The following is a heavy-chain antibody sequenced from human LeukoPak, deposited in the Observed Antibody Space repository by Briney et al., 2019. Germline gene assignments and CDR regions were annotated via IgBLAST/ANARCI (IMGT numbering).Heavy chain of an antibody. D-gene: IGHD3-10*01. CDR3: ARERFGDFDY. V-gene: IGHV3-74*01. CDR2: IKTDGSST. J-gene: IGHJ4*02. Sequence: GGSLRLSCAASGFNFFSHWMHWVRQVPGKGLEWVSRIKTDGSSTDYADSVKGRFTISRDNAKNSLYLQMNSLRDDDTAVYYCARERFGDFDYGGQGTLVTVSS. CDR1: GFNFFSHW.